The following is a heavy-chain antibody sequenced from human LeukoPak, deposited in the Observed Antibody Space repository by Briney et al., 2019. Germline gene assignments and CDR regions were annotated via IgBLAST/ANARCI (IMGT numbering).Heavy chain of an antibody. Sequence: ASVKVSCKVSGDTVTGFSIRWVRQAPGHGLEWMGGFDPEDGARIFAQKFQGRVTMTEDTSTDTAYMDLSSLRSEDTAVYYCATGYTYDYSLYWGQGTLVTVSS. CDR1: GDTVTGFS. D-gene: IGHD5-18*01. CDR2: FDPEDGAR. CDR3: ATGYTYDYSLY. J-gene: IGHJ4*02. V-gene: IGHV1-24*01.